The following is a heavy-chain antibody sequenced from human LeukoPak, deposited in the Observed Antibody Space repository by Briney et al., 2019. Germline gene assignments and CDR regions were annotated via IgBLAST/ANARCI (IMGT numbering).Heavy chain of an antibody. D-gene: IGHD6-13*01. CDR3: ARDRGSSHDAFDI. CDR1: GFTFSSYS. J-gene: IGHJ3*02. V-gene: IGHV3-21*01. CDR2: ISSSSSYI. Sequence: PGGSLRLSCAASGFTFSSYSMNWVRQAPGKGLEWVSSISSSSSYIYYADSLKGRFTISRDNAKNSLYLQMNSLRAEDTAVYYCARDRGSSHDAFDIWGQGTMVTVSS.